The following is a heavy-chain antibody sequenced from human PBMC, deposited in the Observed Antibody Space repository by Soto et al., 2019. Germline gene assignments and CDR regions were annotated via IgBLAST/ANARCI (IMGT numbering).Heavy chain of an antibody. D-gene: IGHD2-2*01. CDR1: GYTFTSYG. J-gene: IGHJ4*02. CDR2: ISAYNGNT. CDR3: ARVNDIVVVPAATGVLDY. V-gene: IGHV1-18*01. Sequence: ASVKVSCKASGYTFTSYGISWVRQAPGQGHERMGWISAYNGNTNYAQKLQGRVTTTTDTSTSTAYMELRSLRSDDTAVYFCARVNDIVVVPAATGVLDYWGQGTLVTVSS.